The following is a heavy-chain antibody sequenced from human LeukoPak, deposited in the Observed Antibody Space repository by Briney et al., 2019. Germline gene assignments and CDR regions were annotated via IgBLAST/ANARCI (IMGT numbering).Heavy chain of an antibody. D-gene: IGHD1-14*01. CDR3: VRKFATGD. J-gene: IGHJ4*02. V-gene: IGHV3-74*01. Sequence: GVYLSRSCAASGFTFSSHLMHWPRHAQGTGLVWVSSVKSGWTATNYADSVKGPFTISRDNAKNTLYLQMNSLRVEDTAVYYCVRKFATGDWGQGTLVTVPS. CDR2: VKSGWTAT. CDR1: GFTFSSHL.